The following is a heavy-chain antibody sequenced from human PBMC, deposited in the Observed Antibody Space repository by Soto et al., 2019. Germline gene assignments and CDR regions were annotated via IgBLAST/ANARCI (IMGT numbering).Heavy chain of an antibody. J-gene: IGHJ6*02. CDR2: ISWNSGSI. CDR3: AKGANYDFLSGYSVPIYGRDV. D-gene: IGHD3-3*01. CDR1: GFTFYDYA. V-gene: IGHV3-9*01. Sequence: EVQLVESGGGLVQPVRSLRLSCAASGFTFYDYAMLWVRQAPGKGLEWVSGISWNSGSIGYADSVKGRFSISRDNAKTSLYLQRNSLRAEDPALYYCAKGANYDFLSGYSVPIYGRDVWGQGTTVTVSS.